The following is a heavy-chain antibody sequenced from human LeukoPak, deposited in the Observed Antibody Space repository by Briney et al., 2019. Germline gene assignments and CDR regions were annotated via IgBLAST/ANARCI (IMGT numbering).Heavy chain of an antibody. CDR1: GFTFSSYA. J-gene: IGHJ4*02. CDR3: LTDANRILGARGTGY. CDR2: ISGSGGST. V-gene: IGHV3-23*01. Sequence: PGGSLRLSCAASGFTFSSYAVSWVRQAPGKGLEWVSAISGSGGSTYYADSVKGRFTISRDNSKNTLYLQMNSLRAEDTAVYYCLTDANRILGARGTGYWGQGILVTVSS. D-gene: IGHD1-26*01.